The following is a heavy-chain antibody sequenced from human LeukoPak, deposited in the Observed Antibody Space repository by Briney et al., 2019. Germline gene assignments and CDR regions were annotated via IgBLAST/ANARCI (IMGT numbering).Heavy chain of an antibody. Sequence: GGSLRLSCAASGFTFSTYWMNWVRQAPGKGLEWVANIKQDGSEHYYVESVKGRFTISRDNAKNSLYLQMNSLRAEDTAVYYCASDLAAAGIADYWGQGTLVTVSS. CDR3: ASDLAAAGIADY. CDR2: IKQDGSEH. J-gene: IGHJ4*02. D-gene: IGHD6-13*01. CDR1: GFTFSTYW. V-gene: IGHV3-7*01.